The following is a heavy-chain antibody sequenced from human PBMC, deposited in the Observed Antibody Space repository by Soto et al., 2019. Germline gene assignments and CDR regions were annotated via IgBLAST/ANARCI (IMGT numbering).Heavy chain of an antibody. J-gene: IGHJ6*02. D-gene: IGHD5-12*01. V-gene: IGHV3-7*03. Sequence: RSSLRLSCAVSGLSFTKYWMTWVRQAPGKGLEWVATINPDGSEKSYRDSVEGRFNISRDNAKNSLSLQMNSLRAEETAVYFCASVPGSPGYHGLDVWGQGTTVTVSS. CDR1: GLSFTKYW. CDR2: INPDGSEK. CDR3: ASVPGSPGYHGLDV.